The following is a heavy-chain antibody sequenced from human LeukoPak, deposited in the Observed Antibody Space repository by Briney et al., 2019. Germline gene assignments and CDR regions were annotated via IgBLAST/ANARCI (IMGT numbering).Heavy chain of an antibody. CDR2: IKPKTDGETT. V-gene: IGHV3-15*01. CDR1: GFTFSTYW. CDR3: ITPLPYSAQ. Sequence: GGSLRLSCSASGFTFSTYWMSWVRQAPGKGLEWVGRIKPKTDGETTEYAAPVKDRFSISRDDSKSMMYLQINSLKTEDTAVYYCITPLPYSAQGGRGTLVTVSS. D-gene: IGHD2-21*01. J-gene: IGHJ4*02.